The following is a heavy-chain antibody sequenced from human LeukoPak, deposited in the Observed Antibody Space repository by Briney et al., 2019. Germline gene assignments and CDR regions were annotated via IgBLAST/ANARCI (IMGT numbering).Heavy chain of an antibody. CDR3: ARGCRRGGGSLHYFDY. J-gene: IGHJ4*02. Sequence: SETLSLTCAVYGGSFSGYYWSWIRQPPGKGLEWIGEINHSGSTNYNPSLKSRVTISVDTSKNQFSLKLSSVTAADTAVYYCARGCRRGGGSLHYFDYWGQGTLVTVSS. V-gene: IGHV4-34*01. D-gene: IGHD2-15*01. CDR1: GGSFSGYY. CDR2: INHSGST.